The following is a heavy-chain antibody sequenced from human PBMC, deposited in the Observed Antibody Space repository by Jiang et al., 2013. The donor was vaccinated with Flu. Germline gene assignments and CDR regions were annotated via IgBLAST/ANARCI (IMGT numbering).Heavy chain of an antibody. CDR1: GYTFTNYA. Sequence: GYTFTNYAMNWARQAPGQGLEWMGWINTKTGNPTYAQGLTGRFVFSLDTSVSTAYLQISSLKAEDTAVYYCARDAPSYCTGGVCYERGVDYWGQGTLVTVSS. CDR2: INTKTGNP. D-gene: IGHD2-8*02. CDR3: ARDAPSYCTGGVCYERGVDY. V-gene: IGHV7-4-1*02. J-gene: IGHJ4*02.